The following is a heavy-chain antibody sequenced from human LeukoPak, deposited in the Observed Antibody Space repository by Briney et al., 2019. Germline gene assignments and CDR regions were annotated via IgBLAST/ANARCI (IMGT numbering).Heavy chain of an antibody. CDR2: ISYDGSNK. V-gene: IGHV3-30-3*01. CDR1: GFTFSSYA. D-gene: IGHD6-19*01. J-gene: IGHJ4*02. CDR3: ARSPPVAGREYYFDY. Sequence: GGSLRLSCAASGFTFSSYAMHWVSQAPGKGLEWEAVISYDGSNKYYGDSVKGRFTISRDNSKNTQYLQMNSLRAEDTAVYYCARSPPVAGREYYFDYWGQGTLVTVSS.